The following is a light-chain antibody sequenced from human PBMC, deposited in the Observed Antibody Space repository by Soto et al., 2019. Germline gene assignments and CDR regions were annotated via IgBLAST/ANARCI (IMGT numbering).Light chain of an antibody. CDR3: QSYDSSLSGPSFV. CDR1: SSNIGAGYD. V-gene: IGLV1-40*01. CDR2: GNT. Sequence: QSVLTQPPSVSGAPGQRVTISCTGRSSNIGAGYDVHWYQQLPGTAPKLLIYGNTNRPSGVPDRFSGSKSGTSASLAITGLQAEDEADYCCQSYDSSLSGPSFVFGTGTKLTVL. J-gene: IGLJ1*01.